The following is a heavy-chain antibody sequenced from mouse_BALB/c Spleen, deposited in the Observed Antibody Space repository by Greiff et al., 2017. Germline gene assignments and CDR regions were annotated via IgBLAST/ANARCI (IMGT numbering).Heavy chain of an antibody. Sequence: EVQVVESGGGLVKPGGSLKLSCAASGFTFSDYYMYWVRQTPEKRLEWVATISDGGSYTYYPDSVKGRFTISRDNAKNNLYLQMSSLKSEDTAMYYCARDRYRYDPWFAYWGQGTLVTVSA. J-gene: IGHJ3*01. V-gene: IGHV5-4*02. CDR1: GFTFSDYY. CDR3: ARDRYRYDPWFAY. CDR2: ISDGGSYT. D-gene: IGHD2-14*01.